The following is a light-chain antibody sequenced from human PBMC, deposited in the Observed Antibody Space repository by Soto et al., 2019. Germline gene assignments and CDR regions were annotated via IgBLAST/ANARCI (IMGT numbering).Light chain of an antibody. CDR2: EVS. Sequence: DIVMTQTPLSLSVTPGQPASISCKSSQTLLRSDGKTYLYWYLQKPGQPPQLLISEVSNRFSGVPDKFRGSGSGIDFTLKIIRVEAEDVGVYYFMQSIRIPYTFGQGTKLEIK. CDR3: MQSIRIPYT. J-gene: IGKJ2*01. CDR1: QTLLRSDGKTY. V-gene: IGKV2D-29*01.